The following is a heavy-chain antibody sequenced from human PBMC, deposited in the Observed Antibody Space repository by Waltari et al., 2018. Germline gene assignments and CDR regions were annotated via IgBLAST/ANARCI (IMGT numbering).Heavy chain of an antibody. D-gene: IGHD4-17*01. CDR1: GYSFTSYW. CDR2: SDPSDAET. Sequence: EVQLVQSGAEVKKPGESLRISCKGSGYSFTSYWITWVRQMPGKGLEWMGRSDPSDAETNYSPSCQGDVTISADKSISTAYLQWSSLKASDTAMYYCARPGYGDESWGWGQGTLVTVSS. CDR3: ARPGYGDESWG. V-gene: IGHV5-10-1*03. J-gene: IGHJ4*02.